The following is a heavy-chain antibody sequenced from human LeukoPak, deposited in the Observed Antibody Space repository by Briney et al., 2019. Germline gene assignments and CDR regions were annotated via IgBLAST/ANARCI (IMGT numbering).Heavy chain of an antibody. V-gene: IGHV4-59*12. CDR3: ARGTLYRGWSYYLDF. J-gene: IGHJ4*02. Sequence: PSETLSLTCTVSGDSISGFYWSWIRQPPGKGLEWIGYIYYTGTTSYNPSLKSRVTISVDMSKNHFSLRLRSVTAADTAMYYCARGTLYRGWSYYLDFWGQGSQVTVSS. CDR2: IYYTGTT. CDR1: GDSISGFY. D-gene: IGHD6-19*01.